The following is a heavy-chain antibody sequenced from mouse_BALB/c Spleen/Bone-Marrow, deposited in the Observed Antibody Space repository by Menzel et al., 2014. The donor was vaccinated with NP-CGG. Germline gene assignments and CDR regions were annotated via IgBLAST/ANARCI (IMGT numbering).Heavy chain of an antibody. CDR2: INPSNGRT. Sequence: QVQLQQSGAELVKPGASVKLSCRASGYTFTTYWMHWVKQRPGQGLEWIGEINPSNGRTNYNEKFKSKATLTVDKSSSTAYMQLSSLTSEDSAVYYCARDYGYDAGFPWFVYWGQGTLVTVSA. J-gene: IGHJ3*01. CDR3: ARDYGYDAGFPWFVY. D-gene: IGHD2-14*01. CDR1: GYTFTTYW. V-gene: IGHV1S81*02.